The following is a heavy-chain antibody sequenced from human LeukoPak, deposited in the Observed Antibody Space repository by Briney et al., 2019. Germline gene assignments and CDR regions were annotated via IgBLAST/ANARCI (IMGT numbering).Heavy chain of an antibody. D-gene: IGHD3-22*01. CDR2: IYPGDSDT. CDR1: GYILTDYW. V-gene: IGHV5-51*01. J-gene: IGHJ4*02. CDR3: ARPYYYTSGYYLDY. Sequence: GESLKISCQVSGYILTDYWIAWVRQMPGKGLEWMGIIYPGDSDTRYSPSFQGQVTMSVDKSTSTAYLQWSSPKASDTAIYYCARPYYYTSGYYLDYWGQGSLVTVSS.